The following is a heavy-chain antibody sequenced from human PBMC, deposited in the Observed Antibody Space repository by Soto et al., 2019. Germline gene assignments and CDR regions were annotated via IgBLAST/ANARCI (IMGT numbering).Heavy chain of an antibody. Sequence: GASVKVSCKASGYTFTSYGISWVRQAPGQGLEWMGWISAYNGNTNYAQKPQGRVTMTTDTSTSTAYMELRSLRSGDTAVYYCARDVEQWLVQDFDYWGQGTLVTVSS. CDR2: ISAYNGNT. V-gene: IGHV1-18*01. CDR3: ARDVEQWLVQDFDY. D-gene: IGHD6-19*01. J-gene: IGHJ4*02. CDR1: GYTFTSYG.